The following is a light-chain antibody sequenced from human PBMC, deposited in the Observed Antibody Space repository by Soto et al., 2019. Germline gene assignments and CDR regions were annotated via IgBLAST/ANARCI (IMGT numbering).Light chain of an antibody. V-gene: IGLV2-14*03. CDR1: SSDVGAYNY. J-gene: IGLJ7*01. CDR3: ISQTTRGNHV. CDR2: DVS. Sequence: QSVLTQPASVSGSRGQSSTISCTGTSSDVGAYNYVSWYQQHPGKDPKLIIYDVSNRPSGVSNRFSGTKSGNTASLTISGRQAEDEADYYCISQTTRGNHVFGTGTQLTVL.